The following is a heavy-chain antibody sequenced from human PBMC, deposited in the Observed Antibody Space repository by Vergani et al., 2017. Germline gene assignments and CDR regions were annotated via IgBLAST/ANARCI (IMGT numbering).Heavy chain of an antibody. D-gene: IGHD5-12*01. V-gene: IGHV3-23*01. CDR3: AKANPRNSGYDYLYYYHAMDV. J-gene: IGHJ6*02. CDR2: ISGSGGST. CDR1: GFTFNHYA. Sequence: EVHLLESGGDLVQPGGSLRLSCAASGFTFNHYAMNWVRQAPGKGLEWVSGISGSGGSTYYAGSVKGRFTISRDSSKNTLYLQMNNLSAGDTAVYYCAKANPRNSGYDYLYYYHAMDVWGQGTTVTVSS.